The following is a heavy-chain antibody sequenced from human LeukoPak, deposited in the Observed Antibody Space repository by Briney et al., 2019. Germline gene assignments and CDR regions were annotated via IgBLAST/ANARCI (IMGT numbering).Heavy chain of an antibody. Sequence: PSETLSLTCTVSGGSISSYYWSWIRQPPGKGLEWIGYIYYSGSTNYNPSLKSRVTISVDTSKNQFSLKLSSVTAADTAVYYCARAHAVVTARLTYYYYGMDVWGQGTTVTVSS. J-gene: IGHJ6*02. CDR1: GGSISSYY. V-gene: IGHV4-59*01. D-gene: IGHD2-21*02. CDR3: ARAHAVVTARLTYYYYGMDV. CDR2: IYYSGST.